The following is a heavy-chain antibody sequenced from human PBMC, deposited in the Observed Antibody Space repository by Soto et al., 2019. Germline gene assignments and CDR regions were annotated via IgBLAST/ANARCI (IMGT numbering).Heavy chain of an antibody. CDR2: ISLSGSDM. D-gene: IGHD3-10*01. CDR1: GFTFSSYT. J-gene: IGHJ4*02. V-gene: IGHV3-48*01. CDR3: VREHIWSFDY. Sequence: VQLVESGGGLVQPGGSLRLSCAASGFTFSSYTMNWVRQAPGKGLEWVSYISLSGSDMYYAGSVKGRFTISRDNAKNSLSLQMNSLRAEDTAVYYCVREHIWSFDYWGQGTPVTASS.